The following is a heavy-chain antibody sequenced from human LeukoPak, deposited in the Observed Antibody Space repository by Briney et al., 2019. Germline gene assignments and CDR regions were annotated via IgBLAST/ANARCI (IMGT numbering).Heavy chain of an antibody. CDR1: GDSISSSSYY. D-gene: IGHD3-22*01. CDR3: ARYWGPYDNSGAYFDY. CDR2: IHYTGST. J-gene: IGHJ4*02. V-gene: IGHV4-39*01. Sequence: SETLSLTCTVSGDSISSSSYYWVWLRQPPGKGLEWIATIHYTGSTYYNPSLKSRVTISVDTSKNQFSLKLSSVTAADTAMYYCARYWGPYDNSGAYFDYWGQGTQVTVSS.